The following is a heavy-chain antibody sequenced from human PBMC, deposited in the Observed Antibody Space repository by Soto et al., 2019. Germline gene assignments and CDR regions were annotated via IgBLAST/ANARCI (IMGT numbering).Heavy chain of an antibody. CDR1: GGSISSSSYY. J-gene: IGHJ3*02. V-gene: IGHV4-39*01. CDR3: ARHDDFWSGQRFDAFDI. Sequence: SETLSLTCTVSGGSISSSSYYWGWIRQPPGKGLEWIGSIYYSGSTYYNPSLKSRVTISVDTSKNQFSLKLSSVTAADTAVYYCARHDDFWSGQRFDAFDIWGQGTMVTVSS. CDR2: IYYSGST. D-gene: IGHD3-3*01.